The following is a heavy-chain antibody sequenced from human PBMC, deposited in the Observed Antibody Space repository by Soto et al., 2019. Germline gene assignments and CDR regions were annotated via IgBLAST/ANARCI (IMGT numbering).Heavy chain of an antibody. J-gene: IGHJ5*02. D-gene: IGHD2-21*02. CDR3: AKAGFAYCGCDCYSGWFDP. CDR1: GFTFSSYG. CDR2: ISYDGSNK. V-gene: IGHV3-30*18. Sequence: QVQLVESGGGVVQPGRSLRLSCAASGFTFSSYGMHWVRQAPGKGLEWVAVISYDGSNKYYADSVKGRFTISRDNSKNSLYLQMNSLRAEDTAVYYCAKAGFAYCGCDCYSGWFDPWGQGTLVTVSS.